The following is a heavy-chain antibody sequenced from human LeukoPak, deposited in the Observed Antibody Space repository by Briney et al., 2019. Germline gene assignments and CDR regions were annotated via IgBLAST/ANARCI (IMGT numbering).Heavy chain of an antibody. Sequence: PGGSLRLSGAASGFSFSDYFLSWIRQAPGKGLEWVSYISSGSYTKYADSVKGRFTISRDNAKNSLYLQMNGLRAEDTAVYYYTRDRKKSGDYERVNDYWGQGTLVTVSS. V-gene: IGHV3-11*05. J-gene: IGHJ4*02. CDR3: TRDRKKSGDYERVNDY. CDR1: GFSFSDYF. CDR2: ISSGSYT. D-gene: IGHD3-16*01.